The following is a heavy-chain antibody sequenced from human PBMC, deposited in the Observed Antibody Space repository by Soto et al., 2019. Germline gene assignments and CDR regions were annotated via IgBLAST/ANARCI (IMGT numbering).Heavy chain of an antibody. J-gene: IGHJ4*01. CDR2: INTYNGNT. CDR3: AKVQEKCSKFFDF. CDR1: GYTFTNYG. V-gene: IGHV1-18*01. D-gene: IGHD1-1*01. Sequence: QVQLVQSGAEVKKPGASVKVSCKASGYTFTNYGVTWVRQAPGQGLEWMGWINTYNGNTNYAQKFQGRVTMTTDTSTSTAYMELRSRRSDDTDVYYCAKVQEKCSKFFDFWGQGALVTVSS.